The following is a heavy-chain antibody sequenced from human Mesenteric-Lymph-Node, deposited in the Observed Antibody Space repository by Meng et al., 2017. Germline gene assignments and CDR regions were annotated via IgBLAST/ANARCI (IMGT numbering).Heavy chain of an antibody. CDR3: AKALGWGSSPDY. V-gene: IGHV1-2*06. CDR2: INPNSGGT. J-gene: IGHJ4*01. CDR1: GYTFTAYY. D-gene: IGHD2-21*01. Sequence: QVQLVQSGADVKKPGASVKGSCKASGYTFTAYYIHWVRQAPGQGLEWMGRINPNSGGTNFAQKFQGRVIMTRDTSISTAYMELSSLGFDDTAVYYCAKALGWGSSPDYWGHGILVTVSS.